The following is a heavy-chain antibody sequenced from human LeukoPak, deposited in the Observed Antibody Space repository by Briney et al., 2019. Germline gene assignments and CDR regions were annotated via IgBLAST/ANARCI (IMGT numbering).Heavy chain of an antibody. V-gene: IGHV3-30*04. CDR2: MSTDGNDK. J-gene: IGHJ6*02. CDR3: ARDIVVVVAANQPNYYYYGMDV. D-gene: IGHD2-15*01. CDR1: GFTFSGYA. Sequence: PGGSLRLSCAASGFTFSGYAMHWVRQAPGKGLEWLTVMSTDGNDKHYADSVKGRFTISRDNSKNTLYLRMNSLRAEDTAVYYCARDIVVVVAANQPNYYYYGMDVWGQGTTVTVSS.